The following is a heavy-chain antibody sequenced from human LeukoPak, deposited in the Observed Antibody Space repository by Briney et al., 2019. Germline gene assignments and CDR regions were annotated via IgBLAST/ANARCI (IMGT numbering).Heavy chain of an antibody. CDR1: GGSINSFY. J-gene: IGHJ4*02. V-gene: IGHV4-59*08. CDR3: ARHVSGIYGSRGDFDY. CDR2: IHSNGGT. D-gene: IGHD3-10*01. Sequence: SEPLSLTCPVSGGSINSFYWSWIRQPPGKGLEWIGYIHSNGGTNYNPSLKSRVTMSVDTSKNQFSLKLNSVTAADSAVYFCARHVSGIYGSRGDFDYWGQGTLVTVSS.